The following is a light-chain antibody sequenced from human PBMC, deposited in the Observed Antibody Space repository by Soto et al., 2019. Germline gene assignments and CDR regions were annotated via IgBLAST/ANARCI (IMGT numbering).Light chain of an antibody. V-gene: IGKV1-39*01. CDR1: QSISNY. J-gene: IGKJ2*01. Sequence: DIQMTQSPSSLSASVGDRVTITCRASQSISNYLNWYQQRPGKAPKLLIYAASSLQSGVPSRFSGSGSGTDFTLTISSLQPEDFATYYCQQSYSTPQTFGQGTKLELK. CDR3: QQSYSTPQT. CDR2: AAS.